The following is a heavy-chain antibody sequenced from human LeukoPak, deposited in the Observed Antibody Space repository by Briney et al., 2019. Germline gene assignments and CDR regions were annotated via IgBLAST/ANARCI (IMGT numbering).Heavy chain of an antibody. CDR1: GFTFSGSA. CDR3: TGQGIVATHTYY. Sequence: PGGTLRLSCAASGFTFSGSAMHWVRQASGKGLEWVGRIRSKANSYATAYAASVKGRFTISRDDSKNTAYLQMHSLKTEDTAVYYCTGQGIVATHTYYWGQGTLVTVSS. D-gene: IGHD1-26*01. V-gene: IGHV3-73*01. CDR2: IRSKANSYAT. J-gene: IGHJ4*02.